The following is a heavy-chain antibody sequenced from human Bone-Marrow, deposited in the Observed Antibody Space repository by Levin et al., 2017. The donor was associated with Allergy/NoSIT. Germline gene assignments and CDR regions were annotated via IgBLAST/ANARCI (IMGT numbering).Heavy chain of an antibody. D-gene: IGHD2-2*01. CDR2: INAGNGDT. Sequence: ASVKVSCKASGYTFTNNPMHWVRQPPGQRPEWMGWINAGNGDTKYSEKFQGRVTITRDTSASTLYMELSSLRSEDTAVYYCARDKPLVVGAGSTYQYHFGMDVWGQGTTVTVSS. J-gene: IGHJ6*02. CDR1: GYTFTNNP. CDR3: ARDKPLVVGAGSTYQYHFGMDV. V-gene: IGHV1-3*01.